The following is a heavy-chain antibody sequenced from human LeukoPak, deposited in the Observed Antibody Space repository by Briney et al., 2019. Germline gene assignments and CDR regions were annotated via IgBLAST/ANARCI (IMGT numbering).Heavy chain of an antibody. CDR2: IYTSGST. CDR1: GGSISSYY. D-gene: IGHD2-21*02. J-gene: IGHJ3*02. CDR3: ARDRLVTADAFDI. V-gene: IGHV4-4*07. Sequence: SETLSLTCTFSGGSISSYYWSWIRQPAGKGLEWIGRIYTSGSTNYNPSLKSRVTMSVDTSKNQFSLKLSSVTAADSAVYYCARDRLVTADAFDIWGQGTMVTVSS.